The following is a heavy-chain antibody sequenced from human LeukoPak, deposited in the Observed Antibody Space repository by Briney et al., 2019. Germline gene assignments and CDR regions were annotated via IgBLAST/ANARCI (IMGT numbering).Heavy chain of an antibody. D-gene: IGHD2-15*01. CDR1: GGTFSSYA. Sequence: GSSVKVSCKASGGTFSSYAISWVRQAPGQGLEWMGRIIPILGIANYAQKFQGRVTITADKSTSTAYMELSSLRSEDTAVYYCARDLQDCSGGSCYSNYWGQGTLVTVSS. J-gene: IGHJ4*02. V-gene: IGHV1-69*04. CDR3: ARDLQDCSGGSCYSNY. CDR2: IIPILGIA.